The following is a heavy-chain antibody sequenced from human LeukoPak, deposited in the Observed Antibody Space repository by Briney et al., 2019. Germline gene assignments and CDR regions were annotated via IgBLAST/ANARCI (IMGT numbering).Heavy chain of an antibody. D-gene: IGHD6-13*01. CDR1: GGSISNYY. V-gene: IGHV4-59*01. CDR2: IYYSGST. J-gene: IGHJ6*03. Sequence: SETLSLTCTVSGGSISNYYWNWIRQPPGKGLEWIGYIYYSGSTNYNPSLKSRVTISVDTSKNQFSLKLSSVTAADTAVYYCARGAAAIYMDVWGKGTTVTISS. CDR3: ARGAAAIYMDV.